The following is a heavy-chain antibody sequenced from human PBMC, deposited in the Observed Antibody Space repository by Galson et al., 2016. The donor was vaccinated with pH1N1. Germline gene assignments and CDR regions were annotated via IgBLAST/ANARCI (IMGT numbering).Heavy chain of an antibody. Sequence: SLRLSCATSGFTFSSYAMGWVRQAPGKGLEWVSTVSHVVGTTYYADSVKGRFTISGDNSKNTFYLQMRSLKADDTAVYYCGKEGGIYSSGGYFDYWSQGTLVTVSS. V-gene: IGHV3-23*01. CDR1: GFTFSSYA. D-gene: IGHD6-19*01. CDR3: GKEGGIYSSGGYFDY. CDR2: VSHVVGTT. J-gene: IGHJ4*02.